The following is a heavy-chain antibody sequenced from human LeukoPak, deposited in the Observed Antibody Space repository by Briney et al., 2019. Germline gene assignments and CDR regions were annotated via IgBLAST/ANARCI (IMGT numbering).Heavy chain of an antibody. CDR1: GYTFTSYD. Sequence: ASVKVSCRAPGYTFTSYDINWVRQATGQGLEWMGWMNPNSGNTGYAQKFQGRVTMTRNTSISTAYMELSSLRSEDTAVYYCARTYCGGGSCYYYFDYWGQGTLVTVSS. CDR3: ARTYCGGGSCYYYFDY. CDR2: MNPNSGNT. D-gene: IGHD2-15*01. V-gene: IGHV1-8*01. J-gene: IGHJ4*02.